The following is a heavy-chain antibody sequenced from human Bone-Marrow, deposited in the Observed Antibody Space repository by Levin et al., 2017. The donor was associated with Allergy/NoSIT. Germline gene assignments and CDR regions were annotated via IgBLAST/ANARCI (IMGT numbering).Heavy chain of an antibody. D-gene: IGHD1-14*01. CDR3: ARDMQTEPI. Sequence: KSSETLSLTCTVYGGSFSGYYWSWIRQPPGKGLEWIGEINHAGSTTYNPSLKSRVTMSVDTSKNQFSLNLTSVTAADTAVYICARDMQTEPIWGQGTLVTVSS. CDR2: INHAGST. J-gene: IGHJ4*02. CDR1: GGSFSGYY. V-gene: IGHV4-34*01.